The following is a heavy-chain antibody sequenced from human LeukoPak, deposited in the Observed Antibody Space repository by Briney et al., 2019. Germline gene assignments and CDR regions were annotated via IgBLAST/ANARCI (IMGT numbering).Heavy chain of an antibody. CDR2: HYWNSDK. D-gene: IGHD5-12*01. J-gene: IGHJ6*03. Sequence: SGPTLVKPTQTLTLTCTFSGFSLSTTGVAVGWIRQPPGKALDWLAVHYWNSDKSYSPSLKSRLTITKDSSKNQVVLIMTNMDPVDTPTYSCAHTRTLRFYYYYMDVWGKGTTVTVSS. V-gene: IGHV2-5*01. CDR1: GFSLSTTGVA. CDR3: AHTRTLRFYYYYMDV.